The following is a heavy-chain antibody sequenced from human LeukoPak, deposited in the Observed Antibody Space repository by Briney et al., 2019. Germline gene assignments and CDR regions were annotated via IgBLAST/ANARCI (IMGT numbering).Heavy chain of an antibody. J-gene: IGHJ5*02. CDR3: ARGIGNGYSGYGFRWFDP. D-gene: IGHD5-12*01. Sequence: PGGSLRLSCAASGFTFSNYGMHWVRQAPGKGLEWVAGIWSDPDNNYYGDSVKGRFTISRDNSKNTLYLQMSSLRAEDTAIYYCARGIGNGYSGYGFRWFDPWGQGALGTVPS. CDR1: GFTFSNYG. CDR2: IWSDPDNN. V-gene: IGHV3-33*01.